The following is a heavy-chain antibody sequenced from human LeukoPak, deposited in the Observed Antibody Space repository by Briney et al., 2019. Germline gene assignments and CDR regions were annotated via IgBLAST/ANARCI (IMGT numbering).Heavy chain of an antibody. CDR3: ARGPYSYDSSGAFDI. D-gene: IGHD3-22*01. CDR2: IETSGNT. J-gene: IGHJ3*02. V-gene: IGHV4-4*07. Sequence: PSETLSLTCTVSGGSISSYYWSWIRQPAGKGLEWIGRIETSGNTNYKPSLKSRVTMSVDTSKNQFSLKLSSVTAADTAVYFCARGPYSYDSSGAFDIWGQGTMVTVSS. CDR1: GGSISSYY.